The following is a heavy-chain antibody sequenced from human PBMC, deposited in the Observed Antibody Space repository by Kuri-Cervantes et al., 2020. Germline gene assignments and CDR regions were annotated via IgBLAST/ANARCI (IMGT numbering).Heavy chain of an antibody. V-gene: IGHV3-74*01. J-gene: IGHJ4*02. D-gene: IGHD3-10*01. CDR2: INSDGSTT. CDR3: YCRTAGSGSRDY. CDR1: GFTFSSYW. Sequence: GGSLRLSCAASGFTFSSYWMHWVRRPPGKGLVWVSRINSDGSTTTYADSVKGRFTIPRDNAKNTLYLQMNSLRAEDTAVYYCYCRTAGSGSRDYWGQGTLVTVSS.